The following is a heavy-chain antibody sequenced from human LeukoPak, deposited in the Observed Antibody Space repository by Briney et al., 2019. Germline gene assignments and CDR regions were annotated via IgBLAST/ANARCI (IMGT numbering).Heavy chain of an antibody. D-gene: IGHD4-17*01. CDR3: ATATPNIDYGIKEVLDY. J-gene: IGHJ4*02. V-gene: IGHV4-59*11. Sequence: SETLSLTCTVSGVSISSHYLNWIRQPPGKGLEWMGYIYYGGSTNYNPSLKSRVTISVDTSNNQFSLKLSSVTVADTAVYYCATATPNIDYGIKEVLDYWGQGTLVTVSS. CDR1: GVSISSHY. CDR2: IYYGGST.